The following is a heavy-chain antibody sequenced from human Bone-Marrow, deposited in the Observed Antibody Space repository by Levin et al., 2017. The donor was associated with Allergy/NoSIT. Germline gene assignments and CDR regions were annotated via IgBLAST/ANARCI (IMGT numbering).Heavy chain of an antibody. CDR1: GFAFSDYR. V-gene: IGHV3-48*01. D-gene: IGHD3-10*01. Sequence: SCAASGFAFSDYRINWVRQAPGKGLEWISYITSASGTRFYADSVQGRFTISRDNARNSLHLHMSNLRADDTAVYYCARAAWSAEFLDHWGQGTLVTVSS. CDR3: ARAAWSAEFLDH. CDR2: ITSASGTR. J-gene: IGHJ4*02.